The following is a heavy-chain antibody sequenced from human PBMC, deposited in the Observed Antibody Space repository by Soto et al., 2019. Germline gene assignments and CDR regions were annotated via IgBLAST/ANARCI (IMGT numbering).Heavy chain of an antibody. CDR3: AHSSDCISTSCPEGYYYYGMDV. V-gene: IGHV2-5*02. D-gene: IGHD2-2*01. CDR1: GFSLSTSGVG. J-gene: IGHJ6*02. CDR2: IYWDDDK. Sequence: SGPTLVNPTQTLTLTCTFSGFSLSTSGVGVGWIRQPPGEALEWLALIYWDDDKRYSPSLKSRLTITKDTSKNQVVLTMTNMDPVDTATYYCAHSSDCISTSCPEGYYYYGMDVWGQGTTVTVSS.